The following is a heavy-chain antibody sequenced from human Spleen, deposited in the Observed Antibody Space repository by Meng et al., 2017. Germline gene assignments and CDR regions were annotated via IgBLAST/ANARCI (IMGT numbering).Heavy chain of an antibody. CDR1: VFTFSHAW. J-gene: IGHJ4*02. CDR3: ATGAAAADH. D-gene: IGHD6-13*01. V-gene: IGHV3-15*01. CDR2: IKTKTDGGTT. Sequence: GGSLRLSCSASVFTFSHAWMTWVRQAPGKGLEWVGRIKTKTDGGTTDYAAPVKGRFIISRDDSKNTLYLQMNSLKTEDTAVYFCATGAAAADHWGQGTLVTVSS.